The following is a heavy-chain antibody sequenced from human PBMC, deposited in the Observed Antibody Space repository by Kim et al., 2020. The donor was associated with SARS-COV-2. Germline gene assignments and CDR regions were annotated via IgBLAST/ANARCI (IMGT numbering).Heavy chain of an antibody. J-gene: IGHJ3*02. V-gene: IGHV3-30*01. D-gene: IGHD3-9*01. Sequence: VKGRFTISRDNSKNTRYLQMNSLRAEDPAVYYCARDTDYDILTGYEAFDIWGQGTMVTVSS. CDR3: ARDTDYDILTGYEAFDI.